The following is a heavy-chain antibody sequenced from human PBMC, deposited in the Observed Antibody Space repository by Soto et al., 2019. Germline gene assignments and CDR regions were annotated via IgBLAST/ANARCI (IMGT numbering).Heavy chain of an antibody. D-gene: IGHD2-2*02. J-gene: IGHJ5*02. V-gene: IGHV4-59*01. Sequence: SETLSLTCTVSGGSISSYYWSWIRQPPGKGLEWIGYIYYSGSTNYNPSLKSRVTISVDTSKNQFSLKLSSVTAADTAVYYSERAPTKNKIYAPGAQETLFTVPS. CDR2: IYYSGST. CDR1: GGSISSYY. CDR3: ERAPTKNKIYAP.